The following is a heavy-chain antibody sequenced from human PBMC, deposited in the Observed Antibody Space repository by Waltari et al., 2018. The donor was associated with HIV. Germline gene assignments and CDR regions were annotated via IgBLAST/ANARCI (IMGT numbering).Heavy chain of an antibody. V-gene: IGHV4-31*03. CDR3: ARDYRSPSGSYYYYGMDV. CDR1: GFSISSCPYY. Sequence: QVQLQESGPGLVKPSQTLPLTCSVSGFSISSCPYYWSWIRQFPGKGLEWIGYIYFSGSTSYNPSLESRVTISIDTSKNQLSLRLSSVTAADTAVYYCARDYRSPSGSYYYYGMDVWGQGTRVTVSS. D-gene: IGHD3-10*01. CDR2: IYFSGST. J-gene: IGHJ6*02.